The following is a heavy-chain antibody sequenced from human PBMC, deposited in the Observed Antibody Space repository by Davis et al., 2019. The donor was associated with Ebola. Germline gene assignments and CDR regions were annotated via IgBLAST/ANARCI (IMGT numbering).Heavy chain of an antibody. CDR3: AREAGTIFGTPRGFDY. D-gene: IGHD3-3*01. J-gene: IGHJ4*02. Sequence: PSETLSLTCAVYGGSFSGYYWSWIRQPPGKGLEWIGEINHSGSTNYNPSLKSRVTISVDTSKNQFSLKLSSVTAADTAVYYCAREAGTIFGTPRGFDYWGQGTLVTVSS. V-gene: IGHV4-34*01. CDR1: GGSFSGYY. CDR2: INHSGST.